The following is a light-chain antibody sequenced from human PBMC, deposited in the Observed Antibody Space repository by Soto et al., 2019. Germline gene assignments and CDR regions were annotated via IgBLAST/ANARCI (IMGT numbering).Light chain of an antibody. CDR1: SSNIGAGYD. Sequence: QSVLTQPPSVSGAPGQRVTISCTGSSSNIGAGYDVHWYQQLPGTAPKLLIYGSSNRPSGVPDRFSSSKSGTSASLAITGLQAEDEADYGCQSYGSNLSGSVFGAGTEVTVL. J-gene: IGLJ2*01. CDR2: GSS. CDR3: QSYGSNLSGSV. V-gene: IGLV1-40*01.